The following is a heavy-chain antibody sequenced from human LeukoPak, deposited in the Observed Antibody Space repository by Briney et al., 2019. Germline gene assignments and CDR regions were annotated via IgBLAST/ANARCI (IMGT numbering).Heavy chain of an antibody. CDR2: IQQDGSEK. CDR1: GFTFSTYW. Sequence: GGSLRLSCAASGFTFSTYWISWDRQPPGKGLEWVANIQQDGSEKYYVDSVKGRFTISRDNAKNSLYLQMNSLRAEDTAVYYCARDKIVGATHSDYWGQGTLVTVSS. CDR3: ARDKIVGATHSDY. D-gene: IGHD1-26*01. J-gene: IGHJ4*02. V-gene: IGHV3-7*01.